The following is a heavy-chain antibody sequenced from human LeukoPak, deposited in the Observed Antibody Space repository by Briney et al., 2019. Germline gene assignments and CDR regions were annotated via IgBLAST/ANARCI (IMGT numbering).Heavy chain of an antibody. CDR2: IWYDGSNK. CDR1: GLNFNDAW. D-gene: IGHD5-12*01. J-gene: IGHJ6*02. Sequence: GGSLRLSCEASGLNFNDAWMSWVRQAPGKGLEWVAVIWYDGSNKYYADSVKGRFTISRDNSKNTLYLQMNSLRAEDTAVYYCARANTYDSNYYYGMDVWGQGTTVTVSS. CDR3: ARANTYDSNYYYGMDV. V-gene: IGHV3-33*08.